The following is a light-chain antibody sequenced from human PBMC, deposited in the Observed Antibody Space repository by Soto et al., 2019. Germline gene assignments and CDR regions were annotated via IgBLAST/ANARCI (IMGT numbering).Light chain of an antibody. J-gene: IGKJ2*01. CDR3: QQYYNWPPYT. Sequence: EIVMTQSPATLSVSPGERATLSCRASQSVSSNLAWYQQKPGKAPRLLIYGASTKATGIPARFSGSGSGTELTLPISSLQSEDFVVYYCQQYYNWPPYTFGQGTKLEIK. V-gene: IGKV3-15*01. CDR1: QSVSSN. CDR2: GAS.